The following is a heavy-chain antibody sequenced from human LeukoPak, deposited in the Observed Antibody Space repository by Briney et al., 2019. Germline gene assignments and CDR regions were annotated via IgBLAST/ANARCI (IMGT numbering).Heavy chain of an antibody. J-gene: IGHJ4*02. CDR2: FSAYNGNT. CDR1: GYTFTSYG. D-gene: IGHD3-3*01. V-gene: IGHV1-18*01. Sequence: ASVKVPCKASGYTFTSYGISWVRQAPGPGLECMGWFSAYNGNTNYAQKLQGRVTMTTDTSTSTAYMELRSLRSDDTAVYYCARESYDFWSGYYNRHFDYWGQGTPVTVSS. CDR3: ARESYDFWSGYYNRHFDY.